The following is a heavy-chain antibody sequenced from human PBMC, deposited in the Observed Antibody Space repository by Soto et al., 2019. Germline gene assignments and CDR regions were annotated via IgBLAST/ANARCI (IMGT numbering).Heavy chain of an antibody. J-gene: IGHJ6*04. V-gene: IGHV6-1*01. D-gene: IGHD3-10*01. CDR2: TYYRSKWYS. CDR3: ARQKGTDGMDV. CDR1: GDSVSSNSVA. Sequence: SQTRSLTFAISGDSVSSNSVAWNWIRQSPSRGLEWLGRTYYRSKWYSDYAVSVKSRVTIKPDTSKNQFSLQLNSVTPEDTAVYYGARQKGTDGMDVWGKGTTVTVSS.